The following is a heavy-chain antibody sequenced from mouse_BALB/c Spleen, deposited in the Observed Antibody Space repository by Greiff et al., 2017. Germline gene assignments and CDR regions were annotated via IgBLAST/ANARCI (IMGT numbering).Heavy chain of an antibody. Sequence: EVQLVESGGGLVQPGGSLTLSCAASGFTFSSYTMSWVRQTPGKRLEWVAYISNGGGSNYYPDTVKGRCTISGDNAKNTLYLQMSSLKSEDTAMYYCARQLRDDAMDYWGQGTSVTVSA. CDR2: ISNGGGSN. CDR3: ARQLRDDAMDY. D-gene: IGHD1-1*01. J-gene: IGHJ4*01. CDR1: GFTFSSYT. V-gene: IGHV5-12-2*01.